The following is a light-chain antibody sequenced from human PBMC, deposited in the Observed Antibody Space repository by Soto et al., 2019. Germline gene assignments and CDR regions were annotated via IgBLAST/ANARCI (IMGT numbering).Light chain of an antibody. Sequence: QSALTQPPSVSGSPGQSVTISCTGTSSDVGSYNRVSWYQQPPGTAPKLMIYEVSNRPSGVPDRFSGSKSGNTASLTISGLQAEDEADYYCSLYTSSSTYVFGTGTNDTVL. CDR3: SLYTSSSTYV. CDR2: EVS. V-gene: IGLV2-18*01. CDR1: SSDVGSYNR. J-gene: IGLJ1*01.